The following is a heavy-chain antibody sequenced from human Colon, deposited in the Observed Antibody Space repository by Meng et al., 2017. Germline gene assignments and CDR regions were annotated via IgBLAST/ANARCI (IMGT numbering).Heavy chain of an antibody. J-gene: IGHJ4*02. CDR1: GYTFTGYY. CDR3: AKGNRQQLVPDF. V-gene: IGHV1-2*02. Sequence: ASVKVSCKASGYTFTGYYIHWVRQAPGQGLEWMGWINPASGATESAQKFQGRLIMTRDTSITTAYMDLNRLRSDDTAVFYCAKGNRQQLVPDFWGQGTLVTVSS. CDR2: INPASGAT. D-gene: IGHD6-13*01.